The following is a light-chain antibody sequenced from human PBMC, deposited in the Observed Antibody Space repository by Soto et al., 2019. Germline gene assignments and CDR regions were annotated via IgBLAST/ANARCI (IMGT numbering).Light chain of an antibody. CDR1: RGISTD. V-gene: IGKV1-17*01. CDR2: GAS. J-gene: IGKJ1*01. Sequence: IQLTQSPSSLSASVGDTVTITCRASRGISTDLGWYQQKPGKAPDLLIFGASGLRGGVPSRFSGSGSGTEFTLTISSPQPDDFATYYCQQYNSYSRTFGQGTKVDIK. CDR3: QQYNSYSRT.